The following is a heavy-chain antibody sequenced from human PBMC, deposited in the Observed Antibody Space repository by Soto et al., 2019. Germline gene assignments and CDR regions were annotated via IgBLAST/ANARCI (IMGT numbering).Heavy chain of an antibody. D-gene: IGHD7-27*01. V-gene: IGHV4-59*08. J-gene: IGHJ5*01. CDR1: GVSVTSYY. CDR2: VYHTGNT. CDR3: ARGRYCLTGRCFPNWFDS. Sequence: SETLSLTCSVSGVSVTSYYWTWIRHSPGKGLEWIGYVYHTGNTYYNPSLKSRVTISLDTSKSQFSLNVTSVTAADTAVYFCARGRYCLTGRCFPNWFDSWGQGALVTVSS.